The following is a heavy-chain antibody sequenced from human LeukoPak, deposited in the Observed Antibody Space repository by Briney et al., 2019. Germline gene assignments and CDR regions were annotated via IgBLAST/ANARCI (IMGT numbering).Heavy chain of an antibody. D-gene: IGHD5-12*01. CDR1: GFTFSSCR. Sequence: GGSLRLSCAASGFTFSSCRMHWVRQAPGKGLVWVSRINSDGSSTSYADSVKGRFTISRDNAKNTLYLQMNSLRAEDTAVYYCARGSGYDSNYYYYMDVWGKGTTVTVSS. J-gene: IGHJ6*03. V-gene: IGHV3-74*01. CDR3: ARGSGYDSNYYYYMDV. CDR2: INSDGSST.